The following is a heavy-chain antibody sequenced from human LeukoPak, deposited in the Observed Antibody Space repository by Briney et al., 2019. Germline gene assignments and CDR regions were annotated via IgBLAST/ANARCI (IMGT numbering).Heavy chain of an antibody. V-gene: IGHV3-23*01. J-gene: IGHJ4*02. D-gene: IGHD5-24*01. CDR3: AKGPAGYNFFDY. CDR2: ISGSGGST. Sequence: GGTLRLSCAASGFTFSSYGMSWVRQAPGKGLEWGSAISGSGGSTYYADSVKGRFTISRDNSKNTLYLQMNSLRAEDTAVYYCAKGPAGYNFFDYWGQGTLVTVSS. CDR1: GFTFSSYG.